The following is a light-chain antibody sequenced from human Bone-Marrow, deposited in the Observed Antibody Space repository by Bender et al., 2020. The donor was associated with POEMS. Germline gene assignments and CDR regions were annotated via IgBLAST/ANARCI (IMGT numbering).Light chain of an antibody. CDR3: SSYTRSSTYV. CDR2: EVN. CDR1: SSDVGSFNL. J-gene: IGLJ1*01. Sequence: QSALTQPASVSGSPGQSITISCTGTSSDVGSFNLVSWYQQYPGKAPKLMLYEVNKRPSGVSTRFSGSKSGNTASLTISGLQAEDEADYYCSSYTRSSTYVFGTGTKVTVL. V-gene: IGLV2-14*02.